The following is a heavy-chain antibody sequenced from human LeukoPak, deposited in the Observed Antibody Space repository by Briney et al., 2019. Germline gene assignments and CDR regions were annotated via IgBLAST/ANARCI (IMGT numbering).Heavy chain of an antibody. CDR2: ISGSGGST. CDR3: AKKTRDGYNLFDY. J-gene: IGHJ4*02. CDR1: GFAFSSYS. V-gene: IGHV3-23*01. Sequence: GGSLRLSCAASGFAFSSYSMTWVRQAPGKGLEWVSAISGSGGSTYYADSVKGRFTISRDNSKNTLYLQMNSLRAEDTAVYYCAKKTRDGYNLFDYWGQGTLVTVSS. D-gene: IGHD5-24*01.